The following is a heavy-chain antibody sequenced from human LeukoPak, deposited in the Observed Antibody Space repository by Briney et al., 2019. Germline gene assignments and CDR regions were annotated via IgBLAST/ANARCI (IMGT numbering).Heavy chain of an antibody. D-gene: IGHD3-10*01. CDR2: IWYDGSNK. CDR1: GFTFSSYG. Sequence: GGSLRLSCAASGFTFSSYGMHWVRQAPGKGLEWVADIWYDGSNKYYADSVKGRFTISRDNSKNTLYLQMNSLRAEDTAVYYCAPKPRITMVRGVISTYPLIDYWGQGTLVTVSS. J-gene: IGHJ4*02. V-gene: IGHV3-33*01. CDR3: APKPRITMVRGVISTYPLIDY.